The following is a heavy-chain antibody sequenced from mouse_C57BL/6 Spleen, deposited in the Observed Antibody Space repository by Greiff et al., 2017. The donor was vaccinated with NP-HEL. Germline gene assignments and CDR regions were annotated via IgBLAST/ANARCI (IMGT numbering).Heavy chain of an antibody. CDR1: GYTFTDYN. J-gene: IGHJ2*01. Sequence: VQLQQSGPELVKPGASVKIPCKASGYTFTDYNMDWVKQSHGKSLEWIGDINPNNGGTIYNQKFKGKATLTVDKSSSTAYMGLRSLTSEDTAVYYCARLGREYFDYWGQGTTLTVSS. D-gene: IGHD4-1*01. CDR3: ARLGREYFDY. V-gene: IGHV1-18*01. CDR2: INPNNGGT.